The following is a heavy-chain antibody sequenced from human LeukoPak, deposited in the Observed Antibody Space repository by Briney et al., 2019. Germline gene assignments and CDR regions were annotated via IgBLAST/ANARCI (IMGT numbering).Heavy chain of an antibody. V-gene: IGHV3-7*01. CDR2: IKQDGSEK. D-gene: IGHD2-2*01. CDR3: AREGTYCSSTSCYGGFFY. Sequence: SGGSLRLPCAASGFTFSSYWMSWVRQAPGKGLEWVANIKQDGSEKYYVDSVKGRFTISTDNAKNSLYLQMSSLRAEDTAVYYCAREGTYCSSTSCYGGFFYWGQGTLVTVSS. J-gene: IGHJ4*02. CDR1: GFTFSSYW.